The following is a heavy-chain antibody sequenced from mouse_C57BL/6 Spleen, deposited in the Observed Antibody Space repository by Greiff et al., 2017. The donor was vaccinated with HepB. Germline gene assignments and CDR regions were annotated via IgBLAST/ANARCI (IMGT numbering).Heavy chain of an antibody. D-gene: IGHD1-1*01. CDR1: GFNIKDYY. V-gene: IGHV14-2*01. CDR2: IDPEDGET. CDR3: ESYDGRRLAWCAY. Sequence: EVQLQQSGAELVKPGASVKLSCTASGFNIKDYYMHWVKQRTEQGLEWIGRIDPEDGETKYAPKFQGKATITADTSSTTAYLQLSSLTSEDTAVEYGESYDGRRLAWCAYGGQRTLVTVAA. J-gene: IGHJ3*01.